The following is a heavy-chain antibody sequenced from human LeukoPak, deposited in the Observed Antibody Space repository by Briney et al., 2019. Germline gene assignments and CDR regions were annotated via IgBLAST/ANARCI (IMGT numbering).Heavy chain of an antibody. CDR2: ISAYNGNT. V-gene: IGHV1-18*01. D-gene: IGHD1-26*01. CDR3: ARQFRVSGSHRTTNFSYYYGMDV. J-gene: IGHJ6*02. Sequence: GASVKVSCKASGYIFTSYGISWVRQAPGQGLEWMGWISAYNGNTNYAQNLQGRVTMTTDTSTTTGYMELRSLRSDDTAVYHCARQFRVSGSHRTTNFSYYYGMDVWGQGTTVTVSS. CDR1: GYIFTSYG.